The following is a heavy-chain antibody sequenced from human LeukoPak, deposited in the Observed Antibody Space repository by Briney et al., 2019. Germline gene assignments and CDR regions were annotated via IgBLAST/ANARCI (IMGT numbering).Heavy chain of an antibody. CDR2: IYYTGST. CDR3: ARGGVIFAFDV. V-gene: IGHV4-38-2*02. Sequence: PSETLSLTCTVSGYSISSSYYWAWIRQPPGKGLEWIGSIYYTGSTYYNPSLKSRVTISVDTSKNQLSLRLSSVTAADTAVYYCARGGVIFAFDVWGQGTMVTVSS. D-gene: IGHD3-10*01. J-gene: IGHJ3*01. CDR1: GYSISSSYY.